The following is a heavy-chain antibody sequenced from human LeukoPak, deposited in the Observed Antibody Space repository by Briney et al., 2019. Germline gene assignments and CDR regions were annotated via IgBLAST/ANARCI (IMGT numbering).Heavy chain of an antibody. V-gene: IGHV3-30*04. CDR2: MSYDGSNR. CDR3: ARASKEGGYYLYYYYYMDV. D-gene: IGHD5-12*01. J-gene: IGHJ6*03. Sequence: GGSLRLSCAASGFTFKSYSMNWVRQAPGKGLDWVAAMSYDGSNRYYADSVKGRFTISRDNSKNTVFLEMSSLRPEDTAVYYCARASKEGGYYLYYYYYMDVWGKGTTVTVSS. CDR1: GFTFKSYS.